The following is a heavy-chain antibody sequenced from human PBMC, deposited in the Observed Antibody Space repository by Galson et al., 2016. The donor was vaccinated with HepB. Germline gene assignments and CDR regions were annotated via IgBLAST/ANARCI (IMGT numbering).Heavy chain of an antibody. Sequence: SCKASGYTFSTFDIHWVRQAPGQGLEWMGWINPNSDNRGYAQKFQGRVTMTRDISISTAYIELTSLTSDDTAVYYCVRDDWGPGDFWGQGTLVTVSS. J-gene: IGHJ4*02. CDR3: VRDDWGPGDF. D-gene: IGHD7-27*01. CDR2: INPNSDNR. CDR1: GYTFSTFD. V-gene: IGHV1-8*01.